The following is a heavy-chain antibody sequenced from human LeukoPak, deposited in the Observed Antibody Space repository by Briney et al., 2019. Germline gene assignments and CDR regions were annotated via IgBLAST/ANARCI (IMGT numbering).Heavy chain of an antibody. CDR3: ARAPGELIGPLY. Sequence: PSETLSLTCAVYGGSFSGYYWSWIRQPPGKGLEWIGEINHSGSTNYNPSLKSRVTISVDTSKNQFSLKLSSVTAADTAVYYCARAPGELIGPLYWGQGTLVTVSS. CDR1: GGSFSGYY. V-gene: IGHV4-34*01. J-gene: IGHJ4*02. CDR2: INHSGST. D-gene: IGHD3/OR15-3a*01.